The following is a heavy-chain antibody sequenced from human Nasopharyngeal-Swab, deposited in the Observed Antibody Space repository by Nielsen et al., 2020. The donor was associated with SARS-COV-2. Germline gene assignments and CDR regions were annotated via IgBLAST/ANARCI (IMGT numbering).Heavy chain of an antibody. Sequence: ESPKILRKGSGYSFSSYWLGRVPQIPGKGPEWMGIKYPRYTDTIYSPPFQGQVTISADKSISTAYLQWSSLTASDTAMYYCATAYNGNYYWDYWGQGTLVTVSS. CDR1: GYSFSSYW. CDR3: ATAYNGNYYWDY. J-gene: IGHJ4*02. CDR2: KYPRYTDT. D-gene: IGHD1-7*01. V-gene: IGHV5-51*01.